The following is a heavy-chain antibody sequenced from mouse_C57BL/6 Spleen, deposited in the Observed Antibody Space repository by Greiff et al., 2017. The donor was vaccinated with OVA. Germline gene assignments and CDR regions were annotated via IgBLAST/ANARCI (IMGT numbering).Heavy chain of an antibody. D-gene: IGHD4-1*01. CDR2: IDPETGGT. CDR3: TPREGAGTSLFAY. J-gene: IGHJ3*01. Sequence: VQLQQSGAELVRPGASVTLSCKASGYTFTDYEMHWVKQTPVHGLEWIGAIDPETGGTAYNQKFKGKAILTADKSSSPAYMELRSLTSEDSAVYYCTPREGAGTSLFAYWGQGTLVTVSA. V-gene: IGHV1-15*01. CDR1: GYTFTDYE.